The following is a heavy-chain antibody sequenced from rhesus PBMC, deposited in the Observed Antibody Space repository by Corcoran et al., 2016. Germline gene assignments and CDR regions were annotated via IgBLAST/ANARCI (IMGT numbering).Heavy chain of an antibody. CDR3: VRNLGYSSWSHFDY. D-gene: IGHD6-13*01. CDR1: GGFIIGYY. V-gene: IGHV4-165*02. Sequence: QVQLQESGPGLVKPSETLSLTCAVSGGFIIGYYWNWIRQPPGKGLEWIGYIGGSRGHTNDNPSLKRRVTISTDTSKSQFSLKLSYVTAADTAVYYCVRNLGYSSWSHFDYWGQGVLVTVSS. CDR2: IGGSRGHT. J-gene: IGHJ4*01.